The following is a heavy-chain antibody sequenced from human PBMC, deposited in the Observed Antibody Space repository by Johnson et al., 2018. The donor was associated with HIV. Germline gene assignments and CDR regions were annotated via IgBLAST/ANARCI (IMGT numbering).Heavy chain of an antibody. CDR1: GFTLSDYW. V-gene: IGHV3-74*01. J-gene: IGHJ3*02. CDR2: VNSDGYST. Sequence: VLLVESGGGLVQPGGSLRLSCAAYGFTLSDYWMHWVRQGKVKGLAWVARVNSDGYSTSYAGSVKGRFPISRDNSKNTLYLQMNSLRDDDTAMYYCARVWYVYGSGSLIDAFDIWGQGTVVTVSS. CDR3: ARVWYVYGSGSLIDAFDI. D-gene: IGHD3-10*01.